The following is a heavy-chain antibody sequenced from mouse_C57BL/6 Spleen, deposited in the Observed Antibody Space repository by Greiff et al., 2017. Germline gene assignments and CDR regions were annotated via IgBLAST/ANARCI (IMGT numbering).Heavy chain of an antibody. D-gene: IGHD1-1*01. Sequence: QVQLQQPGAELVMPGASVKLSCKASGYTFASYWMHWVKQRPGQGLEWIGEIDPSDSYTNYNQKFKGKSTLTVDKSSSTAYMQLSSLTSEDSAVYYCARAGLLLPDYWGQGTTLTVSS. CDR2: IDPSDSYT. CDR1: GYTFASYW. V-gene: IGHV1-69*01. J-gene: IGHJ2*01. CDR3: ARAGLLLPDY.